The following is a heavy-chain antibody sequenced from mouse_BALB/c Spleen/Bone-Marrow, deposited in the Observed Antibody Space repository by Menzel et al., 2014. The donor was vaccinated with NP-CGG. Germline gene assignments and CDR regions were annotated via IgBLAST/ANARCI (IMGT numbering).Heavy chain of an antibody. V-gene: IGHV1-80*01. CDR2: IYPGDGDT. CDR1: GYVFSTYW. Sequence: QVQLKQSGAELVRPGSSVKISCESSGYVFSTYWINWVKQRPGQGLEWIGQIYPGDGDTDYNGKFKDKATLTADKSSNTAYMQLSSLTSEDFAVYFCARGGISVDYWGQGTTLTGSS. J-gene: IGHJ2*01. CDR3: ARGGISVDY.